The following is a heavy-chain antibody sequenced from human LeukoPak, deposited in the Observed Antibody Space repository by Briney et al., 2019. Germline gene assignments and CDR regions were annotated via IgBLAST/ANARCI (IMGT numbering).Heavy chain of an antibody. V-gene: IGHV3-9*01. CDR1: GFTFDDYA. J-gene: IGHJ4*02. D-gene: IGHD5-18*01. CDR2: ISWSSGSI. CDR3: ARGYSYEPTSEFDY. Sequence: GGSLRLSCAASGFTFDDYAMHWVRQAPGKGLEWVSGISWSSGSIGYADSVKGRFTISRDSAKNSLYLQMNSLRAEDTALYYCARGYSYEPTSEFDYWGQGTLVTVSS.